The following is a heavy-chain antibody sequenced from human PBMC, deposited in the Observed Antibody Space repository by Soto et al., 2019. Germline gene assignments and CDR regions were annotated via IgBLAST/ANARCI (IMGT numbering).Heavy chain of an antibody. CDR2: ISSSSSYI. Sequence: GSLRLSCAASGFTFSSYSMNWVRQAPGKGLEWVSSISSSSSYIYYADSVKGRFTISRDNAKNSLYLQMNSLRAEDTAVYYCARDLSRTIFGVVITSGGFDYWGQGTLVTVSS. CDR3: ARDLSRTIFGVVITSGGFDY. D-gene: IGHD3-3*01. V-gene: IGHV3-21*01. J-gene: IGHJ4*02. CDR1: GFTFSSYS.